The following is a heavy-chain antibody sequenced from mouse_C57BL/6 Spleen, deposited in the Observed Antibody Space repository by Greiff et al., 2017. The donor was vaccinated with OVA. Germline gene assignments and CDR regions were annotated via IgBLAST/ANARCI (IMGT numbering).Heavy chain of an antibody. V-gene: IGHV1-59*01. CDR3: ARRSELGPFDD. J-gene: IGHJ2*01. CDR2: IDPSDSYT. Sequence: QVQLQQPGAELVRPGTSVTLSCKASGYTFTSYWMHWVKQRPGQGLEWIGVIDPSDSYTNYNQKFKGKATLTVDTSSSTAYMQLSSLTSEDSAVYYCARRSELGPFDDWGQGTTLTVSS. D-gene: IGHD4-1*01. CDR1: GYTFTSYW.